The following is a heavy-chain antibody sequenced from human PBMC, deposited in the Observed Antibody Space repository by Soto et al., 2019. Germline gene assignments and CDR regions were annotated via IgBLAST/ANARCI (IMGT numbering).Heavy chain of an antibody. CDR1: GGSISSGGYY. D-gene: IGHD3-3*01. V-gene: IGHV4-31*03. CDR2: IYYSGST. J-gene: IGHJ6*03. Sequence: NPSETLSLTCTVSGGSISSGGYYWSWIRQHPGKGLEWIGYIYYSGSTYYNPSLKSRVTISVDTSKNQFSLKLSSVTAADTAVYYCARGYYDPSPAYYYYYYMDVWGKGTTVTVSS. CDR3: ARGYYDPSPAYYYYYYMDV.